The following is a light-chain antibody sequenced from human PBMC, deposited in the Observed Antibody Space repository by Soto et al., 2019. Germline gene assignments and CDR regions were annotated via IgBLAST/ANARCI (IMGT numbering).Light chain of an antibody. CDR3: HQYNHWITWT. CDR2: GAS. V-gene: IGKV3-20*01. J-gene: IGKJ1*01. CDR1: QSVSNNY. Sequence: EIWLAQAPGTLSLSPGEGATLSCWASQSVSNNYLAWYQQKPGQAPRPVIHGASSRATAIPDRFSGSGSGTDFNLTISSLQSEDFAVYYCHQYNHWITWTFGQGTRWIS.